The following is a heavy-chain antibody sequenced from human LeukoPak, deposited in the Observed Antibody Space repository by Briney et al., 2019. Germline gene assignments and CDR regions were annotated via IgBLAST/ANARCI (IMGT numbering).Heavy chain of an antibody. J-gene: IGHJ4*02. CDR1: GFTFSSYA. CDR2: LTGSGASA. CDR3: AKVSSPYHYDSGGRNYYFDY. V-gene: IGHV3-23*01. D-gene: IGHD3-22*01. Sequence: GGSLRLSCAASGFTFSSYAMSWVRQAPGKGLEWVSGLTGSGASAYYADSVKGRFTISRDNSKNTLYLQLNSLRAEDTAVYYCAKVSSPYHYDSGGRNYYFDYWAREPWSPSPQ.